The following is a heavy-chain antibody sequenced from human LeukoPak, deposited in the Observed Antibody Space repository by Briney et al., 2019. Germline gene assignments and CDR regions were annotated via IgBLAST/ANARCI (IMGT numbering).Heavy chain of an antibody. V-gene: IGHV3-20*04. CDR3: ARGFSYYYYYMDV. Sequence: GGSLRLSCAASGFTFDNYGMSWVRQAPGKGLVWVSGINWNGDSTGYADSVKGRFTISRDNAKNSLHLQMNSLRAEDTALYYCARGFSYYYYYMDVWGKGTTVTVSS. J-gene: IGHJ6*03. CDR2: INWNGDST. CDR1: GFTFDNYG.